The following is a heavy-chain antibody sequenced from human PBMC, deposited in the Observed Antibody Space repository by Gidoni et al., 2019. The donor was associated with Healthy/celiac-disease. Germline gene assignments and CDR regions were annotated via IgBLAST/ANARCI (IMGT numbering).Heavy chain of an antibody. J-gene: IGHJ4*02. Sequence: QVQRVESGGGVVQPGRSLRRDCAGSGFAFSSYGMHWVRQAPGKGLEWVAVIWYDGSNKYYADSLKGRFTISRDNSKNTLYLQMNSLRAEDTAVYYCARSRGFGGVIVAIDYWGQGTLVTVSS. CDR2: IWYDGSNK. CDR1: GFAFSSYG. V-gene: IGHV3-33*01. D-gene: IGHD3-16*02. CDR3: ARSRGFGGVIVAIDY.